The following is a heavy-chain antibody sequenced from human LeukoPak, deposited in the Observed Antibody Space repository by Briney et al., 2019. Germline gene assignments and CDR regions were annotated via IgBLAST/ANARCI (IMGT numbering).Heavy chain of an antibody. V-gene: IGHV1-8*01. CDR2: MNPNSGNT. CDR3: ATDGVYSGYGNWFDP. Sequence: VASVKVSCKASGYTFTSYDINWVRQATGQGLEWMGWMNPNSGNTGYAQKFQGRVTMTRNTSISTAYMELSSLRSEDTAVYYCATDGVYSGYGNWFDPWGQGTLVTVSS. CDR1: GYTFTSYD. D-gene: IGHD5-12*01. J-gene: IGHJ5*02.